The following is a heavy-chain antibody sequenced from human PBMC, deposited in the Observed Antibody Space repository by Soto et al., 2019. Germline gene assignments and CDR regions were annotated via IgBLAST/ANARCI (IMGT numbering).Heavy chain of an antibody. CDR2: ISYDGSNK. CDR3: AKDVVVGATTGLGDYYYYYGMDV. J-gene: IGHJ6*02. CDR1: GFTFSSYG. D-gene: IGHD1-26*01. V-gene: IGHV3-30*18. Sequence: GGSLRLSCAASGFTFSSYGMHWVRQAPGKGLEWVAVISYDGSNKYYADSVKGRFTISRDNSKNTLYLQMNSLRAEDTAVYYCAKDVVVGATTGLGDYYYYYGMDVWGQGT.